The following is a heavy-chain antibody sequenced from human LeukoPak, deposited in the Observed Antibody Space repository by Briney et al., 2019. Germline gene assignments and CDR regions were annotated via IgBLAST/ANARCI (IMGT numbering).Heavy chain of an antibody. J-gene: IGHJ6*03. CDR2: IYTSGST. CDR1: GGSISSGSYY. D-gene: IGHD6-6*01. CDR3: ARVQTEYSSSSRWDYYYYYYMDV. Sequence: SQTLSLTCTVSGGSISSGSYYWSWIRQPAGKGLEWIGRIYTSGSTNYNPSLKSRVTISVDTSKNQFSLKLSSVTAADTAVYYCARVQTEYSSSSRWDYYYYYYMDVWGKGTTVTVSS. V-gene: IGHV4-61*02.